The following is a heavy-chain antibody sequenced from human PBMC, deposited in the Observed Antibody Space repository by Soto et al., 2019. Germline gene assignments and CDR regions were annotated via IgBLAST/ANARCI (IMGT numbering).Heavy chain of an antibody. J-gene: IGHJ5*02. V-gene: IGHV4-34*01. Sequence: SETLSLTCAVYGGSFSGYYWSWIRQPPGKGLEWIGEINHSGSTNYNPSLKSRVTISVDTSKNQFSLKLSSVTAADTAVYYCAPHSSGYQKRGGPWGQGTLVTVSS. CDR2: INHSGST. CDR1: GGSFSGYY. CDR3: APHSSGYQKRGGP. D-gene: IGHD3-22*01.